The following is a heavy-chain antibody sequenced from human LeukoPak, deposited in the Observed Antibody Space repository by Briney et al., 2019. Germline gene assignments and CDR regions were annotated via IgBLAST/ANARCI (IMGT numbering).Heavy chain of an antibody. V-gene: IGHV3-30*02. CDR3: AKATMVRGVTPFDY. D-gene: IGHD3-10*01. CDR2: IRYDGSNK. Sequence: GGSLRLSCAASGFTFSSYGMHWVRQAPGKGLEWVAFIRYDGSNKYYADSVKGRLTISRDNSKNTLYLQMNSLRAEDTAVYYCAKATMVRGVTPFDYWGQGTLVTVSS. J-gene: IGHJ4*02. CDR1: GFTFSSYG.